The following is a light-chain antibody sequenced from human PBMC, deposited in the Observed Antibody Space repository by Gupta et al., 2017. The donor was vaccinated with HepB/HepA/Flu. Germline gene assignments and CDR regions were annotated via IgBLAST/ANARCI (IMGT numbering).Light chain of an antibody. CDR2: GAS. Sequence: EIVMTQSPATLSGSPGEGATLSCRASQSVSSNLAWYQQKPGQAPRLLIYGASITATGIPARFSGSGSGTEFTLTISSLQSEDFAVYFCQQYNNWPPGTFGQGTKLQIK. J-gene: IGKJ2*02. V-gene: IGKV3-15*01. CDR3: QQYNNWPPGT. CDR1: QSVSSN.